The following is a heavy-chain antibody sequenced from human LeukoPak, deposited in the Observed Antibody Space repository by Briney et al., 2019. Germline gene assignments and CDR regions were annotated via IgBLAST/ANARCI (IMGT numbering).Heavy chain of an antibody. CDR3: ARDKSSGWYLEYYYYYGMDV. J-gene: IGHJ6*02. Sequence: ASVKVSCKASGYTFTGYYMHWVRQAPGQGLEWMGWINPNSGGTNYAQKFQGRVTMTRNTSISTAYMELSSLRSEDTAVYYCARDKSSGWYLEYYYYYGMDVWGQGTTVTVSS. D-gene: IGHD6-19*01. V-gene: IGHV1-2*02. CDR2: INPNSGGT. CDR1: GYTFTGYY.